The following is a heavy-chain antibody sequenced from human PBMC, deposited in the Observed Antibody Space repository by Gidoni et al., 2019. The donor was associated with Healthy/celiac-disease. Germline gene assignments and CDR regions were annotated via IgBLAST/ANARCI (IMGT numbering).Heavy chain of an antibody. J-gene: IGHJ4*02. CDR1: GFTFRSYA. Sequence: QVQLVESGGGVVQPGRSLRLSCAASGFTFRSYAMHWVRQAPGKGLEWVAVISYDGSNKYYADSVKGRFTISRDNSKNTLYLQMNSLRAEDTAVYYCARGINRITMIVVVMPDYWGQGTLVTVSS. V-gene: IGHV3-30*04. D-gene: IGHD3-22*01. CDR3: ARGINRITMIVVVMPDY. CDR2: ISYDGSNK.